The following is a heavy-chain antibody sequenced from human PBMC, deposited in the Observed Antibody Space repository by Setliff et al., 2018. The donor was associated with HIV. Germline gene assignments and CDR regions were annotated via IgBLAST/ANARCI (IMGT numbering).Heavy chain of an antibody. J-gene: IGHJ6*03. CDR3: ARVSRLGDSYGYYYYYMDV. V-gene: IGHV4-59*01. CDR1: GGSISTYS. CDR2: IHYSGNT. Sequence: PSETLSLTCTVSGGSISTYSWGWIRQPPGKGLEWIGYIHYSGNTKYNPSLKSRVAISLDTSKKQFSLKLSSVTAADTSVYYCARVSRLGDSYGYYYYYMDVWGKGTTVTV. D-gene: IGHD3-10*01.